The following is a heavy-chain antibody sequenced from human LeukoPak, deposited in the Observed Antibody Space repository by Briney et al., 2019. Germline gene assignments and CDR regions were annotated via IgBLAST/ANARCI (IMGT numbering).Heavy chain of an antibody. J-gene: IGHJ4*02. V-gene: IGHV3-30*02. CDR2: IRYDGSNK. D-gene: IGHD3-22*01. Sequence: GGSLRLSCAASGFTFSSYGMHWVRQAPGKGLEWVSFIRYDGSNKFYADSVKGRFTTSRDNAKNSLYLQMNSLGAEDTALYYCAKDAAETDYYDSTNYFDYWGQGTLVTVSS. CDR1: GFTFSSYG. CDR3: AKDAAETDYYDSTNYFDY.